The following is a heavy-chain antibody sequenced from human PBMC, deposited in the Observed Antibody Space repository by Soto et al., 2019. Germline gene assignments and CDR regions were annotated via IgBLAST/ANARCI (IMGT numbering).Heavy chain of an antibody. J-gene: IGHJ6*02. V-gene: IGHV3-73*01. D-gene: IGHD3-3*01. CDR3: TRQPERRDDYDFWSGYYAFTGKIYYYGMDV. CDR2: IRSKANSYAT. Sequence: PGESLKISCKGSGYSFTSYWISWVRQASGKGLEWVGRIRSKANSYATAYAASVKGRFTISRDDSKNTAYLQMNSLKTEDTAVYYCTRQPERRDDYDFWSGYYAFTGKIYYYGMDVWGQGTTVTVSS. CDR1: GYSFTSYW.